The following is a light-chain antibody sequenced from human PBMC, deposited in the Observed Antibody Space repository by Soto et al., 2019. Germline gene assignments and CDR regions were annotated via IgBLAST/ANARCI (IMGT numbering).Light chain of an antibody. Sequence: QSVLTQPPSVSGAPGQRVTISCTGTSSNIGAGYDIHWYQQPPGTAPKLVIYNNHNRPSGVPDRFSGSKSGTSGSLAITGLLAEDEADYFCQSYDGTLTGVIFGGGTKLTVL. CDR1: SSNIGAGYD. J-gene: IGLJ2*01. CDR2: NNH. V-gene: IGLV1-40*01. CDR3: QSYDGTLTGVI.